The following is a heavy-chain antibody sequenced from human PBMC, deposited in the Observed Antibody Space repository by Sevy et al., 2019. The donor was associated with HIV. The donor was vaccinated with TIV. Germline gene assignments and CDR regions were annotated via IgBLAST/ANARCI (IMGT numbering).Heavy chain of an antibody. J-gene: IGHJ4*02. V-gene: IGHV3-23*01. CDR1: GFTFSSYA. CDR2: ISGSGGST. CDR3: AKDREVRGVIIFYFDY. Sequence: GGSLRLSCAASGFTFSSYAMSWVRQAPGKGLEWVSAISGSGGSTYYADSVKGRFTNSRDNSKNTLYLQMNSLRAEDTAVYYCAKDREVRGVIIFYFDYWGQGTLVTVSS. D-gene: IGHD3-10*01.